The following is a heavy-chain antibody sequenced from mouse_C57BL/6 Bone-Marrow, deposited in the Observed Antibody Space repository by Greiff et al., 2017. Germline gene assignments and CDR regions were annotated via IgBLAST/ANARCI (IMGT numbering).Heavy chain of an antibody. CDR1: GYTFTSYG. D-gene: IGHD1-1*01. CDR3: ARCIDCYFAWFAY. J-gene: IGHJ3*01. V-gene: IGHV1-81*01. Sequence: VQVVESGAELARPGASVKLSCKASGYTFTSYGISWVKQSTGQGLEWIGEIYPRSGNTYYNEKFKGKATLTVDKSSSTVYMELRSLTSEDSAVYFCARCIDCYFAWFAYWGQGTLVTVSA. CDR2: IYPRSGNT.